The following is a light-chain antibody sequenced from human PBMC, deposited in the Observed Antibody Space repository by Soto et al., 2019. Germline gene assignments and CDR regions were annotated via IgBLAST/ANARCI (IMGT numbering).Light chain of an antibody. Sequence: QSALTQPASVSGSPGQSITISCTGTSSEIGAYNYVSWYQQHPGKTPKLMIYGVTNRPSGVSNRFSGSKSGSTASLTISGLQAEDEADYYGSSYTTSSTLEFGGGTKLTVL. CDR2: GVT. CDR1: SSEIGAYNY. CDR3: SSYTTSSTLE. J-gene: IGLJ2*01. V-gene: IGLV2-14*01.